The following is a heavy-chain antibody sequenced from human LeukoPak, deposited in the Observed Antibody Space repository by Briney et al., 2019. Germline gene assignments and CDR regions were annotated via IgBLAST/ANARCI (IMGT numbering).Heavy chain of an antibody. D-gene: IGHD5-24*01. CDR2: INHSGST. J-gene: IGHJ4*02. V-gene: IGHV4-34*01. CDR3: ARGKVATISPPGFDY. Sequence: PSETLSLTCAVYGGSFSGYYWSWIRQPPGKGPEWIGEINHSGSTNYNPSLKSRVTISVDTSKNQFSLKLSSVTAADTAVYYCARGKVATISPPGFDYWGQGTLVTVSS. CDR1: GGSFSGYY.